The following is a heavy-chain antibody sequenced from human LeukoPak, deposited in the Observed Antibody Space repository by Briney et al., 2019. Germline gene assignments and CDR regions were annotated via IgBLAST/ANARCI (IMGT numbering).Heavy chain of an antibody. Sequence: PGGSLRLSCATSGFTFSSYEMNWVRQAPGKGLEWVSYISSSGSTIYYADSVKGRFTISRDNAKNSLYLQMNSLRAEDTAVYYCAREAGAYYYDSSGYRWGQGTLVTVSS. CDR3: AREAGAYYYDSSGYR. D-gene: IGHD3-22*01. J-gene: IGHJ4*02. CDR2: ISSSGSTI. V-gene: IGHV3-48*03. CDR1: GFTFSSYE.